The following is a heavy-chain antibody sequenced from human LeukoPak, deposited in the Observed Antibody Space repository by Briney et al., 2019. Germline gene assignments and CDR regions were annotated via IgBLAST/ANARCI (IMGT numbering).Heavy chain of an antibody. V-gene: IGHV4-59*08. Sequence: SETLSLTCTVSGGSISSYYWSWIRQPPGKGLEWIGYILYSGSTIYNPSLESRVTISVDTSKNQFSLKLSSVTAADTAVYYCARLSYGSSYAFDIWGQGTMVTVSS. D-gene: IGHD5-18*01. CDR3: ARLSYGSSYAFDI. CDR1: GGSISSYY. CDR2: ILYSGST. J-gene: IGHJ3*02.